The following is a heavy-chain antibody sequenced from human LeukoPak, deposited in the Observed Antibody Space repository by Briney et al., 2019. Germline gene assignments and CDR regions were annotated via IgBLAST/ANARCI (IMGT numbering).Heavy chain of an antibody. CDR2: IYYSGST. Sequence: SETLSLTCTVSGGSISSSSYYWGWIRQPPGKGLEWIGSIYYSGSTYYNPSLKSRVTISVDASKNQFSLKLSSVTAADTAVYYCARVNSSSWYVARGYYMDVWGKGTTVTVSS. V-gene: IGHV4-39*01. CDR3: ARVNSSSWYVARGYYMDV. CDR1: GGSISSSSYY. D-gene: IGHD6-13*01. J-gene: IGHJ6*03.